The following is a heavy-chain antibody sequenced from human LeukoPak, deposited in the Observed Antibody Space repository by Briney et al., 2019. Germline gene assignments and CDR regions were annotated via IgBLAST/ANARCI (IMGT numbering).Heavy chain of an antibody. Sequence: SQTPSLTCAISGDSLSSNSAAWNWLRQSPSRGLEWLGRTYYRSNLYNDYAGSVKSRIIIYPDTSKNQFSLQLNSVTPADTAVYYCARGTGTFDYWGQGTLVTVSS. J-gene: IGHJ4*02. CDR1: GDSLSSNSAA. CDR3: ARGTGTFDY. CDR2: TYYRSNLYN. D-gene: IGHD1-7*01. V-gene: IGHV6-1*01.